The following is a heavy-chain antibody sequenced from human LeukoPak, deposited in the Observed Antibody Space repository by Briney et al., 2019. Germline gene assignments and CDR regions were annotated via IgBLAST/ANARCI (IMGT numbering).Heavy chain of an antibody. D-gene: IGHD3-3*01. CDR2: IHSTGST. CDR3: ARRQLQSYYDFWSGYRPANYFDY. J-gene: IGHJ4*02. Sequence: SETLSLTCTVSGGSISSYYWTWIRQPPGKGLEWIGYIHSTGSTNYNPSLKSRVTISVDTSKNQFSLKLSSVTAADTAVYYCARRQLQSYYDFWSGYRPANYFDYWGQGTLVTVSS. V-gene: IGHV4-59*12. CDR1: GGSISSYY.